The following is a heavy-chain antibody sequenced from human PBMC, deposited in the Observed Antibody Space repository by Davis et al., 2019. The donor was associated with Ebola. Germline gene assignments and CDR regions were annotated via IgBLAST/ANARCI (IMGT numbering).Heavy chain of an antibody. D-gene: IGHD5-18*01. Sequence: AASVKVSCKASGYTFTGYYMHWVRQAPGQGLEWMGWISAYNGNTNYAQKLQGRVTMTTDTSTSTAYMEMRSLRSDDTAVYYCARDRGWIQLSGIFDYWGQGTLVTVSS. CDR1: GYTFTGYY. CDR2: ISAYNGNT. CDR3: ARDRGWIQLSGIFDY. J-gene: IGHJ4*02. V-gene: IGHV1-18*04.